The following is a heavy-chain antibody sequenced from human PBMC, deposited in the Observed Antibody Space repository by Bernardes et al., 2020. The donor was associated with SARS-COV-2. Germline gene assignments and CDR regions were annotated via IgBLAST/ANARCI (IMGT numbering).Heavy chain of an antibody. CDR2: ISYDGGEK. D-gene: IGHD2-15*01. CDR3: ATTPQYEYTRVFDF. CDR1: GFVFSNYN. J-gene: IGHJ4*02. Sequence: GGSLRLSCAASGFVFSNYNMNWVRQAPGKGLEWVAVISYDGGEKFYADSVKGRFTISRDNSKNTLYLQMNSLRAEDTAVYYCATTPQYEYTRVFDFWGQGTLVTVSS. V-gene: IGHV3-30*03.